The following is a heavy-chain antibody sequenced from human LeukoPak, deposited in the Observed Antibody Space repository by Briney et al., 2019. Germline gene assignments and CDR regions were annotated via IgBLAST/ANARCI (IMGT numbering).Heavy chain of an antibody. V-gene: IGHV4-31*03. CDR1: GGSISSGGYY. J-gene: IGHJ4*02. CDR3: ARAAPDYYDSSGYYGD. Sequence: PSETLSLTCTVSGGSISSGGYYWSWIRQHPGMGLEWIGYIYYSGSTYYNPSLKSRVTISVDTSKNQFSLKLSSVTAADTAVYYCARAAPDYYDSSGYYGDWGQGTLVTVSS. D-gene: IGHD3-22*01. CDR2: IYYSGST.